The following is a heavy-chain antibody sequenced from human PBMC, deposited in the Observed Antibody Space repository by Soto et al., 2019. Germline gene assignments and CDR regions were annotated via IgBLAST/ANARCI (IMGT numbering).Heavy chain of an antibody. CDR2: ISYSGST. Sequence: TSETLSLTCTVSGGSISSGGYYWSWIRQHPGTGLEWIGHISYSGSTNYNPSLKSRVTISVDTSKNQFSLKLSSVTAADTAVYYCARGPSHYYGSGPKGWFDPWGQGTLVTVSS. D-gene: IGHD3-10*01. CDR3: ARGPSHYYGSGPKGWFDP. V-gene: IGHV4-31*03. CDR1: GGSISSGGYY. J-gene: IGHJ5*02.